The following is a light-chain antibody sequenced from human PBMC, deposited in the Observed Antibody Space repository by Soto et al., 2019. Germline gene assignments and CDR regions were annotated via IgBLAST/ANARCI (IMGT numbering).Light chain of an antibody. J-gene: IGKJ1*01. CDR3: QKYDSAPWT. V-gene: IGKV1-27*01. Sequence: DLQMTQSPSSLSASVRDRVTITCRASQGISNYLAWYQQKPGKVPKLLIYAASTLQSGVPSRFSGSGSGPDFTLTISSLQPEDVATYYCQKYDSAPWTFGQGTKVEIK. CDR2: AAS. CDR1: QGISNY.